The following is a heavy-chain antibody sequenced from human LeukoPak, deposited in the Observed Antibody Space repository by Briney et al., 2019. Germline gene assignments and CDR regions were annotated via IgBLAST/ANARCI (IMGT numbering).Heavy chain of an antibody. Sequence: GGSLRLSCAASGFTFSSYAMSWVRQAPGKGLEWVSAVSGSGGDTYYADSVRGRFTISRDSSKNTLYLQMNSLRAEDTAIYYCAKDSGFAFSYGMDVWGQGTTVSVSS. CDR3: AKDSGFAFSYGMDV. CDR2: VSGSGGDT. CDR1: GFTFSSYA. D-gene: IGHD3-3*02. J-gene: IGHJ6*02. V-gene: IGHV3-23*01.